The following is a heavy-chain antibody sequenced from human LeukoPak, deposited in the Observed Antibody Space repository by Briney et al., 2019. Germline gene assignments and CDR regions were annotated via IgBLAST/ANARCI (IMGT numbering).Heavy chain of an antibody. V-gene: IGHV1-2*02. D-gene: IGHD3-10*01. Sequence: ASVKVSCKASGYTFTGHYMHWVRQAPGQGLEWMGWINPNSGGTNYAQKFQGRVTMTRGTSISTACMELSRLRSDNTAVYYCARAGEVRAPFYAFDIWGQGTMVTVSS. CDR3: ARAGEVRAPFYAFDI. CDR2: INPNSGGT. J-gene: IGHJ3*02. CDR1: GYTFTGHY.